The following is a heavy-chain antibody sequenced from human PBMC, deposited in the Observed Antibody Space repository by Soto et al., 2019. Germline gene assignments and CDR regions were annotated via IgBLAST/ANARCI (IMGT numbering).Heavy chain of an antibody. D-gene: IGHD6-19*01. V-gene: IGHV3-23*01. J-gene: IGHJ5*02. CDR1: GFTFSSYA. CDR2: ISGSGGST. Sequence: PGGSLRLSCAASGFTFSSYAMSWVRQAPGKGLEWVSAISGSGGSTYYADTVKGRFTISRDNSKNTLYLQMNSLRAEDTAVYYCAKEGSWSSGWYNWFDPWGQGTLVTVS. CDR3: AKEGSWSSGWYNWFDP.